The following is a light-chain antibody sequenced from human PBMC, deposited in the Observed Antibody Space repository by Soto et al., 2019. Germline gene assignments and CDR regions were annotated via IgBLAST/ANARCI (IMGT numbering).Light chain of an antibody. CDR1: QTISSW. V-gene: IGKV1-5*03. Sequence: DIQMTQSPSTLSGSVGDRVTITCRASQTISSWLAWYQQKPGKAPKLLIYKASSLESGVPSRFGGSGSGTEFTLTISSLQPDDFATYYCQQYNSYSITFGGGTKVDI. CDR2: KAS. J-gene: IGKJ4*01. CDR3: QQYNSYSIT.